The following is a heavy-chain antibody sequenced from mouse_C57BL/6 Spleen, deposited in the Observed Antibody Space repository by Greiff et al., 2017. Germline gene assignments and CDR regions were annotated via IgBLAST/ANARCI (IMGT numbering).Heavy chain of an antibody. J-gene: IGHJ4*01. D-gene: IGHD3-1*01. CDR2: INYDGSST. CDR3: ARDLLGYAMDY. Sequence: EVQLVESEGGLVQPGSSMKLSCTASGFTFSDSYMAWVRQVPEKGLEWVANINYDGSSTDYLDSLQSRFILSRDNAKNILYLQMSSLKSEDTATYYCARDLLGYAMDYWGQGTSVTVSS. V-gene: IGHV5-16*01. CDR1: GFTFSDSY.